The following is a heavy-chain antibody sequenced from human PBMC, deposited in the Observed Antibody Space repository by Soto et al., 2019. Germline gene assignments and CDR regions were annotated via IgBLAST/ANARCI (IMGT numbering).Heavy chain of an antibody. Sequence: QAQLVQSGAEVKKPGASVNVSCKASGYDYVTYAITWVRQRPGQGLEWMGWISTLNGNTNYAQNFQGRVTMTTDTSTRIVHLELRSLRSDDTAVYYCARSIKVCLPDYYGVDVGGQSTKVTVSS. D-gene: IGHD2-8*01. J-gene: IGHJ6*02. CDR1: GYDYVTYA. V-gene: IGHV1-18*01. CDR3: ARSIKVCLPDYYGVDV. CDR2: ISTLNGNT.